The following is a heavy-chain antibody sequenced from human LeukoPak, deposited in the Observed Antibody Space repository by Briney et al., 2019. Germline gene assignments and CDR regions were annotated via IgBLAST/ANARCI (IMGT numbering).Heavy chain of an antibody. Sequence: GESLKISCEASGYSFTSYYINWVRQMPGKGLEWMGRVDPTDSSTNYSPSYQGHVTILADKSISTAYLQWSSLKASDTAMYYCARLGSSWGIDYWGQGTLVTVSS. CDR2: VDPTDSST. J-gene: IGHJ4*02. D-gene: IGHD6-13*01. CDR3: ARLGSSWGIDY. CDR1: GYSFTSYY. V-gene: IGHV5-10-1*01.